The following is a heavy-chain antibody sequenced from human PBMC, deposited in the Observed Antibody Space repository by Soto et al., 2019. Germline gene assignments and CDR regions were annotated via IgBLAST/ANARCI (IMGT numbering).Heavy chain of an antibody. J-gene: IGHJ4*02. CDR3: AREEKQLSRYGGDFDY. D-gene: IGHD3-16*01. CDR2: IYYIGTT. Sequence: QVQLQESGPGLVKPSETLSLTCSVSDGSVNTGNYYWSWIRQPPGKGLEWIGHIYYIGTTNYNPSLKSRVTISVYTSKNQFSLKVTCVTAAVTAVYFCAREEKQLSRYGGDFDYWGQGILVTVSS. V-gene: IGHV4-61*01. CDR1: DGSVNTGNYY.